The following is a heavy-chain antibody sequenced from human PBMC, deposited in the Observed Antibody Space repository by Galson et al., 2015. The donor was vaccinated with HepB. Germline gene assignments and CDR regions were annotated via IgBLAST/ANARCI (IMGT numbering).Heavy chain of an antibody. CDR3: VRGRERPAGIYYHYGMDV. CDR1: GYTFTSYD. V-gene: IGHV1-8*01. Sequence: SVKVSCKASGYTFTSYDINWVRQASGQGLEWMGWMNPKSGNTGYAQKFQGRVIMTRNTSISTAYMEVSSLRFEDTAVFYCVRGRERPAGIYYHYGMDVWCQGTTVTVSS. CDR2: MNPKSGNT. J-gene: IGHJ6*02. D-gene: IGHD6-13*01.